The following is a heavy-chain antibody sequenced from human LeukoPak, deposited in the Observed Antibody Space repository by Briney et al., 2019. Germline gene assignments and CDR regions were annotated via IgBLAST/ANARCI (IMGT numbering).Heavy chain of an antibody. V-gene: IGHV4-39*02. J-gene: IGHJ2*01. CDR2: IHSSGST. CDR3: ANSLGGDYGWFGGQFGL. CDR1: GDSISSRSCY. D-gene: IGHD4-17*01. Sequence: SETLSLTCTVSGDSISSRSCYWAWLRQAPVKGLEWIGSIHSSGSTYYNPSLKSRLTLSVDTSKNLFSLRLISVTAADTAVYYCANSLGGDYGWFGGQFGLWGRSPVVTVSS.